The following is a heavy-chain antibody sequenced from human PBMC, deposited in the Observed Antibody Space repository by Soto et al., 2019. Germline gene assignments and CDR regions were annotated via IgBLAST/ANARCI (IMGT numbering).Heavy chain of an antibody. CDR3: AERGYSYDY. CDR1: GGSTSNYY. J-gene: IGHJ4*02. CDR2: IYYSGST. Sequence: SETLSLTCTVSGGSTSNYYWSWIRQPPGKGLEWIGYIYYSGSTNYNPSLKSRVTISVDTSKNQFSLKLSSVTAEDTAVYYCAERGYSYDYWGQGTLVTVSS. V-gene: IGHV4-59*03. D-gene: IGHD5-18*01.